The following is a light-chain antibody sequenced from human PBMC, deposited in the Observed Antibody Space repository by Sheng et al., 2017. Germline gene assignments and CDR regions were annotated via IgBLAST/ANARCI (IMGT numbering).Light chain of an antibody. CDR1: QSISSN. CDR3: QQYNNWPPLT. CDR2: SAS. Sequence: EVVMTQSPATVSVSPGERATLSCRASQSISSNLAWYQHKPGQAPRLLIYSASTRATGVPARFSGSGSGTEFTLTISSLQSEDFAVYYCQQYNNWPPLTFGGGAKVEIK. V-gene: IGKV3-15*01. J-gene: IGKJ4*01.